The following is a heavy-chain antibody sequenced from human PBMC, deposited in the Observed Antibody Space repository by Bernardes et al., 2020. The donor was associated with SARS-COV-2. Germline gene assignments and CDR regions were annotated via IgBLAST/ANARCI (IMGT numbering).Heavy chain of an antibody. CDR2: MSSYNGET. V-gene: IGHV1-18*01. CDR1: GYTFTNYG. D-gene: IGHD4-17*01. J-gene: IGHJ4*02. CDR3: ARGLTVTTSDYYFDY. Sequence: ASVKVSCKASGYTFTNYGINWVRQAPGQGLEWMGWMSSYNGETIYSEKLQGRVTMTTDTSTGTAYMELRSLTSDDTAVYFCARGLTVTTSDYYFDYWGRGTLVTVSP.